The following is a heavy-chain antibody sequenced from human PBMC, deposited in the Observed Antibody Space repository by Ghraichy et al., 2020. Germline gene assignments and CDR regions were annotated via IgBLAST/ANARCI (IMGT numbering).Heavy chain of an antibody. D-gene: IGHD3-10*01. CDR3: AKPPPTGSGSYYNDAFDI. CDR1: GFTFSSYA. CDR2: ISGSGGST. Sequence: GGSLRLSCAASGFTFSSYAMSWVRQAPGKGLEWVSAISGSGGSTYYADSVKGRFTISRDNSKNTLYLQMNSLRAEDTAVYYCAKPPPTGSGSYYNDAFDIWGQGTMVTVSS. J-gene: IGHJ3*02. V-gene: IGHV3-23*01.